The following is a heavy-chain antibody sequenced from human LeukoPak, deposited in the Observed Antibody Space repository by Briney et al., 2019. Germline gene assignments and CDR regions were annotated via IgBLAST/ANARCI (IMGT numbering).Heavy chain of an antibody. J-gene: IGHJ3*02. Sequence: GGSLRLSCAASGFTFSSYDMHWVRQATGKGLEWVSAIGTAGDTYYPGSVKGRFTISRENAKNSLYLQMNSLRAGDTAVYYCAAAGPALDAFDIWGQGTMVTVSS. CDR2: IGTAGDT. D-gene: IGHD2-15*01. CDR3: AAAGPALDAFDI. V-gene: IGHV3-13*01. CDR1: GFTFSSYD.